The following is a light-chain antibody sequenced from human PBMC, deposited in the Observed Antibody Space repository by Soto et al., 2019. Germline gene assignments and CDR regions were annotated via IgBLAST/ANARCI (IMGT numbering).Light chain of an antibody. CDR1: QSVRRY. CDR3: QQRTNWPLT. Sequence: EIVLTQSPATLSLSPGESATLSCRASQSVRRYLAWYQQKPGQAPTLLIYDASNRATGIPARFSGSGSGTDFTLTISSLEPEDFAVYYCQQRTNWPLTFGGGTRVEIK. V-gene: IGKV3-11*01. CDR2: DAS. J-gene: IGKJ4*01.